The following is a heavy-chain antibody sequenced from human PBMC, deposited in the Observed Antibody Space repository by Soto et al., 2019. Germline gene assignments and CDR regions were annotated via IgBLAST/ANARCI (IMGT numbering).Heavy chain of an antibody. CDR3: ARGRGCSTGCHNFDY. CDR1: GFTFSSYW. V-gene: IGHV3-7*04. J-gene: IGHJ4*02. D-gene: IGHD2-2*01. Sequence: EVQLVESGGGLVQPGGSLRLSCAASGFTFSSYWMSWVRQAPGKGLEWVANIKQDGREKYYVDSVKGRFTISRDNSKTSLYLQMNGLRAEDTAVYYCARGRGCSTGCHNFDYWGQGTLVTVSS. CDR2: IKQDGREK.